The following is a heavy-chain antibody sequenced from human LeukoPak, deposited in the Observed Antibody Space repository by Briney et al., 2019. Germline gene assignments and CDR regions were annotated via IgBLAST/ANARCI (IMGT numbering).Heavy chain of an antibody. V-gene: IGHV3-23*01. CDR1: GFTFSSYA. CDR3: AKDLDIVVVPAAVYFDY. J-gene: IGHJ4*02. D-gene: IGHD2-2*03. Sequence: TGGSLRLSCAASGFTFSSYAMSWVRQAPGKGLEWVSAISGSGGSTYYADSVKGRFTISRDNSKNTLYLQMNSLSAEDTAVYYCAKDLDIVVVPAAVYFDYWGQGTLVTVSS. CDR2: ISGSGGST.